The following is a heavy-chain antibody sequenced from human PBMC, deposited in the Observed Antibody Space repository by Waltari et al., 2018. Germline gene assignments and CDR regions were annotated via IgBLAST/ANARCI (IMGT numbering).Heavy chain of an antibody. V-gene: IGHV3-33*01. CDR3: ARDGLSFYGMDV. Sequence: QVQLVESGGGVVQPGRSLRLSCAASGFTFSSYGMHWVRQAPGKGLGWVAVIWYDGINKYYADAVKGRFTISRDNSKNTLYLQMNSLRAEDTAVYYCARDGLSFYGMDVWGQGTTVTVSS. CDR2: IWYDGINK. CDR1: GFTFSSYG. J-gene: IGHJ6*02. D-gene: IGHD3-10*01.